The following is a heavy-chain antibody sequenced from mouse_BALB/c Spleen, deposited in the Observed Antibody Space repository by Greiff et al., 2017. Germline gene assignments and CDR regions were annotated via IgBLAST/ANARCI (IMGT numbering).Heavy chain of an antibody. Sequence: EVQRVESGGGLVQPGGSRKLSCAASGFTFSSFGMHWVRQAPEKGLEWVAYISSGSSTIYYADTGKGRFTISRDNPKNTLFLQMTSLRSEDTAMYYCARQDTTVVATDYWGQGTTLTVSS. CDR2: ISSGSSTI. CDR3: ARQDTTVVATDY. J-gene: IGHJ2*01. CDR1: GFTFSSFG. V-gene: IGHV5-17*02. D-gene: IGHD1-1*01.